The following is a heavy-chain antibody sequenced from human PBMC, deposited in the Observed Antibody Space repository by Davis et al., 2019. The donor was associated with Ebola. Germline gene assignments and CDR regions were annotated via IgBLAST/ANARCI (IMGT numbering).Heavy chain of an antibody. V-gene: IGHV3-74*01. CDR3: ARGEAAGSGDNV. J-gene: IGHJ4*02. CDR2: INSDGSST. Sequence: GESLKISCAASGFTFSSYWMHWVRQAPGKGLVWVSRINSDGSSTSYADSVKGRFTLSRDNAKNTLYLQMNSLRAEDTAVYYCARGEAAGSGDNVWGQGTLVTVSS. CDR1: GFTFSSYW. D-gene: IGHD6-13*01.